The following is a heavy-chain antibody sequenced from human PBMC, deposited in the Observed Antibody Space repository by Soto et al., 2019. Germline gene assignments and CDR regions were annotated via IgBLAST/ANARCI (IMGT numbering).Heavy chain of an antibody. D-gene: IGHD2-15*01. Sequence: GGSLRLSCAASGFTFSSYAMSWVRQAPGKGLEWVSAISGSGGSTYYADSVKGRFTISRDNSKNTLYLQMNSLRAEDTAVYYCARGLGYCSGGSCSPDAFDIWGQGTMVTVSS. CDR2: ISGSGGST. J-gene: IGHJ3*02. CDR1: GFTFSSYA. V-gene: IGHV3-23*01. CDR3: ARGLGYCSGGSCSPDAFDI.